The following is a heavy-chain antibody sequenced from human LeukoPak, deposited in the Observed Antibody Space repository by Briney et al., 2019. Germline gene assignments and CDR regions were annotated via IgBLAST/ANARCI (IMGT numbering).Heavy chain of an antibody. CDR1: GFTFSSYW. CDR3: ARDSIMVRGVRSDLGFDP. Sequence: GGSLRLSCAASGFTFSSYWMHWVRQAPGKGLVWVSRINSDGSSTSYADSVKGRFTISRDNAKNTLYLQMNSLRAEDTAVYYCARDSIMVRGVRSDLGFDPWGQGTLVTVSS. V-gene: IGHV3-74*01. CDR2: INSDGSST. J-gene: IGHJ5*02. D-gene: IGHD3-10*01.